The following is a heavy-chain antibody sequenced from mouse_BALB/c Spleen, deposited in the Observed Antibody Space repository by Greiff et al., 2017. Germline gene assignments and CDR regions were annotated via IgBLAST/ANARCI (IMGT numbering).Heavy chain of an antibody. CDR2: ISDGGSYT. J-gene: IGHJ2*01. CDR3: ARGYYRYDFDY. Sequence: EVQVVESGGDLVKPGGSLKLSCAASGFTFSDYYMYWVRQTPEKRLEWVATISDGGSYTYYPDSVKGRFTISRDNAKNNLYLQMSSLKSEDTAMYYCARGYYRYDFDYWGQGTTLTVSS. V-gene: IGHV5-4*02. D-gene: IGHD2-14*01. CDR1: GFTFSDYY.